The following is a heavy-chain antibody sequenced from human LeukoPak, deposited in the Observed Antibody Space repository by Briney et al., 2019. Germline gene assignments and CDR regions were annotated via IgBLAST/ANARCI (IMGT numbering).Heavy chain of an antibody. Sequence: SETLSLTCAVSGGSISSGGYSWSWIRQPPGKGLEWIGYIYYSGSTYYNPSLKSRVTISVDTSKNQFSLKLSSVTAADTAVYYCARQILVLGAFDIWGQGTMVTVSS. CDR3: ARQILVLGAFDI. V-gene: IGHV4-30-4*07. J-gene: IGHJ3*02. D-gene: IGHD3-3*01. CDR2: IYYSGST. CDR1: GGSISSGGYS.